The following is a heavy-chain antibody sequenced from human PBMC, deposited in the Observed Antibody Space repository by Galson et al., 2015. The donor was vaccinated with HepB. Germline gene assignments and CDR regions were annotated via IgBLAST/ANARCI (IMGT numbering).Heavy chain of an antibody. CDR1: GFTFSDYY. J-gene: IGHJ4*02. Sequence: SLRLSCAASGFTFSDYYMSWIRQAPGKGLEWISYISSSSIYTNYADSVKGRFTISRDNAKNSLYLQMTSLRAEDTAVYYCARVADVDYGDHSHFDHWGQGTLVTVSS. CDR3: ARVADVDYGDHSHFDH. D-gene: IGHD4-17*01. CDR2: ISSSSIYT. V-gene: IGHV3-11*06.